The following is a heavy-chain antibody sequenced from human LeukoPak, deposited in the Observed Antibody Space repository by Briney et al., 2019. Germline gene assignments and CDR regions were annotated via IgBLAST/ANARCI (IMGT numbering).Heavy chain of an antibody. CDR1: GGSFSGYY. CDR3: AGRFAEYSSGWYEGEPDPYYYYYGMDV. CDR2: INHSGST. D-gene: IGHD6-19*01. V-gene: IGHV4-34*01. Sequence: SETLSLTCAVYGGSFSGYYWSWLRQPPGRGLEWIGEINHSGSTNNNLSLKTRVTISVDTSKKQFSLNLSSVTAADMAVYYCAGRFAEYSSGWYEGEPDPYYYYYGMDVWGQGTTVTVSS. J-gene: IGHJ6*02.